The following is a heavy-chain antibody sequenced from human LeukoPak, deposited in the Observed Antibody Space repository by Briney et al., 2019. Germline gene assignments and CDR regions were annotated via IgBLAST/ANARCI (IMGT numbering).Heavy chain of an antibody. CDR3: ARGQGATVPQVGKNWFDP. V-gene: IGHV4-61*02. Sequence: SETLSLTCTVSGGSISSGSYYWSWIRQPAGKGLEWIGRIYTSGSTNYNPSLKSRVTISVDTSKNQFSLKLSSVTAADTAVYYCARGQGATVPQVGKNWFDPWGQGTLVTVSS. D-gene: IGHD1-26*01. CDR1: GGSISSGSYY. CDR2: IYTSGST. J-gene: IGHJ5*02.